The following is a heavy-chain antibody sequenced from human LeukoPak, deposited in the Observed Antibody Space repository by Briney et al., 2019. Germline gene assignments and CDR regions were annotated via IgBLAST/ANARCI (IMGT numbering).Heavy chain of an antibody. CDR1: GFTFSSYW. CDR3: ARRRVGSSGYRFGY. D-gene: IGHD3-22*01. J-gene: IGHJ4*02. Sequence: GGSLRLSCAASGFTFSSYWMSWVRQAPGKGLEWVANIKQDGSEKYYVDSVKGRFTISRDNAKNSLYLQMNSLRAEDTAVYYCARRRVGSSGYRFGYWGQGTLVTVSS. V-gene: IGHV3-7*01. CDR2: IKQDGSEK.